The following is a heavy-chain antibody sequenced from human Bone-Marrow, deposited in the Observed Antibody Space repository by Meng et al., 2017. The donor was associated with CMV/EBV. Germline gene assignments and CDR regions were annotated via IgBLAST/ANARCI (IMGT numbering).Heavy chain of an antibody. Sequence: SETLSLTCTVSGGSISSGGYYWSWIRQHPGKGLEWIGYIYYSGSTYYNPSLKSRVTISVDTSKNQFSLKLSSVTAADTAVYYCARDFSSSRDFYYYGMDVWAQGTTVTVSS. CDR3: ARDFSSSRDFYYYGMDV. D-gene: IGHD6-6*01. J-gene: IGHJ6*02. V-gene: IGHV4-31*03. CDR2: IYYSGST. CDR1: GGSISSGGYY.